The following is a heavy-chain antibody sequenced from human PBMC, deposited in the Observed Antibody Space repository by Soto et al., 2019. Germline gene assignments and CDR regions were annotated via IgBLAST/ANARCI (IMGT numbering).Heavy chain of an antibody. J-gene: IGHJ6*03. D-gene: IGHD6-25*01. CDR3: ARQGGHYYYMDV. CDR2: IYYSGST. CDR1: GGSISSYY. Sequence: SETLSLTCTVSGGSISSYYWSWIRQPPGKGLEWIGYIYYSGSTNYNPSLQSRVTISVDTSKNQFSLKLRSVTAADTAVYYCARQGGHYYYMDVWGKVTTVTVSS. V-gene: IGHV4-59*08.